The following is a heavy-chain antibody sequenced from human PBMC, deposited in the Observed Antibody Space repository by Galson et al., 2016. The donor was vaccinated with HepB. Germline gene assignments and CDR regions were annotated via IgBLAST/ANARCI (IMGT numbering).Heavy chain of an antibody. CDR2: LSSDGSIK. J-gene: IGHJ4*02. Sequence: SLRLSCAASGLTFSGHHLHWVRQAPGKGLEWVALLSSDGSIKYDADSVRGRFTISRDNSKNALYLQMNDLRVEETAVYYCARENLGRDWTSFDYWGQGALVTVSS. CDR1: GLTFSGHH. V-gene: IGHV3-30*03. CDR3: ARENLGRDWTSFDY. D-gene: IGHD3/OR15-3a*01.